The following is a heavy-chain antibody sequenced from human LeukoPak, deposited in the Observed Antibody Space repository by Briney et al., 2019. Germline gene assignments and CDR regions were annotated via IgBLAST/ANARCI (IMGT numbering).Heavy chain of an antibody. D-gene: IGHD6-19*01. Sequence: GGSLRLSCKGSGLSLSKSHMHWVRQAPGKRLEWVALIPHDGGNKKYGDSTKGRFTVTRENSKNTVDLNMDSLTVDDTAIYYCAREAYSSGRAGTFDIWGQGTMVTVSS. CDR3: AREAYSSGRAGTFDI. CDR1: GLSLSKSH. CDR2: IPHDGGNK. V-gene: IGHV3-30*04. J-gene: IGHJ3*02.